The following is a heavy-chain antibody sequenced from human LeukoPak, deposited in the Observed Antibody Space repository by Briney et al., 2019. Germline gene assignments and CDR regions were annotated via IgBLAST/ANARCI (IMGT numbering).Heavy chain of an antibody. J-gene: IGHJ4*02. CDR3: ALDPCSGGSCYSAYFDY. V-gene: IGHV1-69*04. CDR2: IIPIFGIA. D-gene: IGHD2-15*01. Sequence: SVKVSCTASGGTFSSYAISWVRQAPGQGREWMGRIIPIFGIANYAQKFQGRVTITADKSTSTAYMELSSLRSEDTAVYYCALDPCSGGSCYSAYFDYWGQGTLVTVSS. CDR1: GGTFSSYA.